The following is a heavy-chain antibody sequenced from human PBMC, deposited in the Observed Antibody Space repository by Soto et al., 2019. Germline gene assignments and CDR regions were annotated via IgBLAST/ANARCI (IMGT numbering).Heavy chain of an antibody. J-gene: IGHJ4*02. D-gene: IGHD5-12*01. CDR3: AHLSGGYNLYYFDY. CDR1: GFSLSTGAVG. V-gene: IGHV2-5*02. Sequence: QITLKESGPTLVTPTQPLTLTCTFSGFSLSTGAVGVGWIRQPPGKALEWLALIYWDDDTRYSPSLNSRLYITKDTSTNQVVLTMTTMDPVDTATYYCAHLSGGYNLYYFDYWCQGTLVTLSS. CDR2: IYWDDDT.